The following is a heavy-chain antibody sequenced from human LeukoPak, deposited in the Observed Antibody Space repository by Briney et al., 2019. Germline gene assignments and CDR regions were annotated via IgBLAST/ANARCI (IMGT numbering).Heavy chain of an antibody. CDR3: ARAHGYCSSTSCSNYYYYYYMDV. V-gene: IGHV3-30-3*01. J-gene: IGHJ6*03. D-gene: IGHD2-2*01. Sequence: PGRSLRLSRAASGFTFSSYAMHWVRQAPGKGLEWVAVISYDGSNKYYADSVKGRFTISRDNSKNTLYLQMNSLRAEDTAVYYCARAHGYCSSTSCSNYYYYYYMDVWGKGTTVTVSS. CDR1: GFTFSSYA. CDR2: ISYDGSNK.